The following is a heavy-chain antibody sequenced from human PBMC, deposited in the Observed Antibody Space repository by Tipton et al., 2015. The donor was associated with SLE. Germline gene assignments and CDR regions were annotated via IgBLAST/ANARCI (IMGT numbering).Heavy chain of an antibody. J-gene: IGHJ4*02. Sequence: TLSLTCTVSGGSISSGGYSWSWIRQPPGKGLEWIAYIYDGGSTYYNPSLKSRVTISVDRSKNQFSLRLSSMTAADTAVYYCVSERGSGWYPYFDYWGRGTLVAVSS. D-gene: IGHD6-19*01. CDR2: IYDGGST. V-gene: IGHV4-30-2*01. CDR1: GGSISSGGYS. CDR3: VSERGSGWYPYFDY.